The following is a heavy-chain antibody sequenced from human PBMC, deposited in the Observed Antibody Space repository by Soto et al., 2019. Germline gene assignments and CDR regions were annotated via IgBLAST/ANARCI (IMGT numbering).Heavy chain of an antibody. Sequence: SETLSLTCAVSGGSISSGGYSWSWIRQPPGKGLEWIGYIYHSGSTYYNPSLKSRVTISVDTSKNQFSLKPSSVTAADTAVYYCAGQPTAGSYYDLGSYYYYYAMDVWGQGTTVTVSS. CDR1: GGSISSGGYS. CDR2: IYHSGST. J-gene: IGHJ6*02. CDR3: AGQPTAGSYYDLGSYYYYYAMDV. V-gene: IGHV4-30-2*02. D-gene: IGHD3-10*01.